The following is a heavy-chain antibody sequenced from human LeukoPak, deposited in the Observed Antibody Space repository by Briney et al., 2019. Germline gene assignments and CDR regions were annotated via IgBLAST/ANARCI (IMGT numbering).Heavy chain of an antibody. J-gene: IGHJ4*02. CDR3: ARDHSAMPSY. Sequence: PGRSLRLSCAASGFTFSSYNFHWLRQAPGKGLEWLTVISYDGSYTSCGASVKGRFTVSRDNSQNTLYLQMNGLRAEDTAPYYCARDHSAMPSYWGQGTLVTVSS. D-gene: IGHD2-2*01. CDR1: GFTFSSYN. CDR2: ISYDGSYT. V-gene: IGHV3-30*03.